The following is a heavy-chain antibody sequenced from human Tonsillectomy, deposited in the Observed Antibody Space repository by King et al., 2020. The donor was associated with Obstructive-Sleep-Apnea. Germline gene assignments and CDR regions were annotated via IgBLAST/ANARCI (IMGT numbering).Heavy chain of an antibody. CDR1: GFTFDDYA. CDR3: AKDIILGIAVAGRFDY. Sequence: VQLVESGGGLVQPGRSLRLSCAASGFTFDDYAMHWVRQAPGKGLEWVSGISWNSGSIGYADSVKGRFTISRDNAKNSLYLQMNSLRAEDTALYYCAKDIILGIAVAGRFDYWGQGTLVTVSS. J-gene: IGHJ4*02. D-gene: IGHD6-19*01. CDR2: ISWNSGSI. V-gene: IGHV3-9*01.